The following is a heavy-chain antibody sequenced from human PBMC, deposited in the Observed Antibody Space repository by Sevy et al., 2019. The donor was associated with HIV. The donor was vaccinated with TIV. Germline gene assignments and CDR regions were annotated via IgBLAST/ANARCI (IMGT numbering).Heavy chain of an antibody. CDR2: ISYDGSDT. CDR3: ARPRANYVDHYFFFAMDV. Sequence: GGSLRLSCAASGFAFSNYYAMHWVRQAPGKGLEWVALISYDGSDTYYADSVKGRFTVSRDNFKNPLFLQMNSLTTEDTAVYYCARPRANYVDHYFFFAMDVWGQGTTVTVSS. V-gene: IGHV3-30-3*01. J-gene: IGHJ6*02. D-gene: IGHD4-17*01. CDR1: GFAFSNYYA.